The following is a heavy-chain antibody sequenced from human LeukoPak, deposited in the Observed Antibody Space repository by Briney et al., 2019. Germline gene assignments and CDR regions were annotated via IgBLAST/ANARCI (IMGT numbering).Heavy chain of an antibody. J-gene: IGHJ4*02. D-gene: IGHD3-3*01. Sequence: ASVKVSCKASGYTFTGYYMHWVRQAPGQGLEWVGWINPNSGGTNYAQKFQGRVTMTRDTSISTAYMELSRLRSDDTAVYYCARGPRITIFGVVTYTIDYWGQGTLVTVSS. V-gene: IGHV1-2*02. CDR2: INPNSGGT. CDR3: ARGPRITIFGVVTYTIDY. CDR1: GYTFTGYY.